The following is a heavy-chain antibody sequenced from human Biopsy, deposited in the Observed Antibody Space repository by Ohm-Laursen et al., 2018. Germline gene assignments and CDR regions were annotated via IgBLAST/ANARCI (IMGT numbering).Heavy chain of an antibody. D-gene: IGHD3-9*01. V-gene: IGHV4-31*03. J-gene: IGHJ2*01. CDR2: IAYNERT. Sequence: TLSLTCSVSSASVKTSGYFWAGIRQGPGKGLEWIGYIAYNERTHYNPSLTSRLAISFDTSNNRISLQLRSVSVADTAVYYCVREPKTGTAEAWYFDLWGRGSPATVPS. CDR3: VREPKTGTAEAWYFDL. CDR1: SASVKTSGYF.